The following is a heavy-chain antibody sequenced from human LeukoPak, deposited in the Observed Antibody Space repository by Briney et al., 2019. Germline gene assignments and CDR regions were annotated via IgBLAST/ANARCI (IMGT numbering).Heavy chain of an antibody. Sequence: GGSLILSCAASGFTFSSYAMHWVRQAPGKGLEWVAVISYDGSNKYYADSVKGRFTISRDNSKNTLYLQMNSLRAEDTAVYYCARDPTVEMATIFDYWGQGTLVTVSS. CDR1: GFTFSSYA. CDR3: ARDPTVEMATIFDY. V-gene: IGHV3-30-3*01. J-gene: IGHJ4*02. CDR2: ISYDGSNK. D-gene: IGHD5-24*01.